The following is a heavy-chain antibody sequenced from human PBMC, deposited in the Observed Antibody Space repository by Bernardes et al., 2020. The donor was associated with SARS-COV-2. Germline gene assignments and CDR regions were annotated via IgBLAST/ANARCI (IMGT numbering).Heavy chain of an antibody. CDR2: INPNSGGT. D-gene: IGHD3-10*01. V-gene: IGHV1-2*02. CDR3: ARGGMVRGVIDGMDV. Sequence: ASVKVSCKASGYTFTGYYMHWVRQAPGQGLEWMGWINPNSGGTNYAQKFQGRVTMTRDTSISTAYMELSRLRSDDTAVYYCARGGMVRGVIDGMDVWGQGTTVTVS. J-gene: IGHJ6*02. CDR1: GYTFTGYY.